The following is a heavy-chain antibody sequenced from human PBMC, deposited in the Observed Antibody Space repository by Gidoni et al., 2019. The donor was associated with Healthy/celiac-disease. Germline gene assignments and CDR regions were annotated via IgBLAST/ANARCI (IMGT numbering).Heavy chain of an antibody. CDR3: ASWGLCPLNWFDP. Sequence: QVQLLQSGAEVKKPGASVQVSCKASGYTFTGYYMHWVRRAPGQGLEWLGWINPNSGGKNYAQKFQGRVTMTRDTSISTAYMELSRLSSDDTAVYYCASWGLCPLNWFDPWGQGTLVTVSS. CDR1: GYTFTGYY. D-gene: IGHD2-21*01. V-gene: IGHV1-2*02. CDR2: INPNSGGK. J-gene: IGHJ5*02.